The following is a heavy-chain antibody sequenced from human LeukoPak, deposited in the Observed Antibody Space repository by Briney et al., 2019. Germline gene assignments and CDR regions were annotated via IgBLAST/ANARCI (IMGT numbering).Heavy chain of an antibody. D-gene: IGHD5-18*01. CDR1: GGSISSYY. CDR3: ARSVGGYSYYHLDY. J-gene: IGHJ4*02. V-gene: IGHV4-59*01. CDR2: IYYSGST. Sequence: PSETLSLTCTVSGGSISSYYWSWIRQPPGKGLEWIGYIYYSGSTNYNPSLKSRVTISVDTSKNQFSLKLSPVTAADTAVYYCARSVGGYSYYHLDYWGQGTLVTVSS.